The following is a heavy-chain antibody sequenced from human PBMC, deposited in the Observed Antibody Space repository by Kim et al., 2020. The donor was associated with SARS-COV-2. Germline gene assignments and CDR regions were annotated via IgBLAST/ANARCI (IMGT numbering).Heavy chain of an antibody. CDR2: INHSGST. V-gene: IGHV4-34*01. D-gene: IGHD3-10*01. CDR1: GGSFSGYY. J-gene: IGHJ4*02. Sequence: SETLSLTCAVYGGSFSGYYWSWIRQPPGKGLEWIGEINHSGSTNYNPSLKSRVTISVDTSKNQFSLKLSSVTAADTAVYYCARPAMVRRYFDYWGQGTLVTVSS. CDR3: ARPAMVRRYFDY.